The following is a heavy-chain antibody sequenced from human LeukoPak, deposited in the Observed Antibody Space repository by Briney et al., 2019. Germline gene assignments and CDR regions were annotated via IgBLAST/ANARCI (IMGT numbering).Heavy chain of an antibody. V-gene: IGHV5-10-1*01. D-gene: IGHD5-18*01. CDR3: ARLQVPARGYSYGPSPKNYYYYGMDV. CDR2: IDPSDSYT. J-gene: IGHJ6*02. CDR1: GYSFTSYW. Sequence: GESLKISCKGFGYSFTSYWITWVRQMPGKGLEWMGRIDPSDSYTNYSPSFQGHVTISTDKSISTAYLQWSSLKASDSAMYYCARLQVPARGYSYGPSPKNYYYYGMDVWGQGTTVTVSS.